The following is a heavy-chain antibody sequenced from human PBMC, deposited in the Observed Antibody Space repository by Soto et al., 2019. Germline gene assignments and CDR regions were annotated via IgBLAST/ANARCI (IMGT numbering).Heavy chain of an antibody. CDR3: ARVRGGGSEYFFDY. CDR2: INPSGGTT. Sequence: RASVKVSCKASGYTFTRYNVHWVRQAPGQGLEWMAIINPSGGTTYYVQKFEGRVTLTTDTSTSTVYMELSSLRSDDTAVYYCARVRGGGSEYFFDYWGQGTLVTDSS. CDR1: GYTFTRYN. V-gene: IGHV1-46*01. J-gene: IGHJ4*02. D-gene: IGHD2-15*01.